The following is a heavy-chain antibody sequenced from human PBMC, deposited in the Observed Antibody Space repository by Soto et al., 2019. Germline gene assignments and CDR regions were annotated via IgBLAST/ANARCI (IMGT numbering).Heavy chain of an antibody. J-gene: IGHJ4*02. D-gene: IGHD3-16*01. CDR1: GASMSNYY. V-gene: IGHV4-59*01. CDR2: GYYSGST. CDR3: ARSGHTFGGVV. Sequence: LSLTCTVSGASMSNYYGSWIRQSPGKGLEHIGYGYYSGSTNYNPSLKSRVTISIDTSNNQFSLQLRSVAAADTAIYYCARSGHTFGGVVWGQGILVTVSS.